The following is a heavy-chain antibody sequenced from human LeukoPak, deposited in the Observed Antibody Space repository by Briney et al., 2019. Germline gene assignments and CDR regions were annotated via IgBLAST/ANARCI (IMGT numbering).Heavy chain of an antibody. CDR2: THTSGSS. Sequence: PSETLSLTCSVSGGSISSYYWSWIRQPAGKGLEWIGRTHTSGSSNYNPSLKSRVTMSVDTSKEQLSLKLSSVTAADTAVYYCAREERGGYSSSPRRGSFDIWGQGTMVIVSS. J-gene: IGHJ3*02. D-gene: IGHD6-13*01. V-gene: IGHV4-4*07. CDR1: GGSISSYY. CDR3: AREERGGYSSSPRRGSFDI.